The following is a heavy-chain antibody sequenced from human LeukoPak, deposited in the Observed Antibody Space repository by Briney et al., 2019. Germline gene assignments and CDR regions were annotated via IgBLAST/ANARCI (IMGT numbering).Heavy chain of an antibody. CDR3: ARDRDDFWSGYMNWFDP. V-gene: IGHV3-21*01. CDR2: ISSSSSYI. CDR1: GLTFSSYS. D-gene: IGHD3-3*01. Sequence: GGSLRLSCAASGLTFSSYSMNWVRQAPGKGLEWVSSISSSSSYIYYADSVKGRFTISRDNAKNSLYLQMNSLRAEDTAVYYCARDRDDFWSGYMNWFDPWGQGTLVTVSS. J-gene: IGHJ5*02.